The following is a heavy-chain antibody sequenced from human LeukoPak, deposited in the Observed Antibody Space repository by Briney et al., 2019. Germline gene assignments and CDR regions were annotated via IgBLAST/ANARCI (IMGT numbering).Heavy chain of an antibody. V-gene: IGHV3-11*05. CDR2: TSSSSSYT. CDR1: GFTFSDYY. D-gene: IGHD6-13*01. CDR3: ARDRPSYRIAAAGTGRY. Sequence: PGGSLRLSCAASGFTFSDYYMSWIRQAPGKGLEWVSYTSSSSSYTNYADSVKGRFTISRDNAKNSLYLQMNSLRAEDTAVYYCARDRPSYRIAAAGTGRYWGQGTLVTVSS. J-gene: IGHJ4*02.